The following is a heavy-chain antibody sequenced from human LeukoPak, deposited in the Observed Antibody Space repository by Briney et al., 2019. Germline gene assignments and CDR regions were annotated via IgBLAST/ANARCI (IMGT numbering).Heavy chain of an antibody. J-gene: IGHJ4*02. V-gene: IGHV3-30*03. CDR3: ARVMTTVTPDLDY. CDR1: GFTFSSYG. D-gene: IGHD4-17*01. Sequence: GGSLRLSCAASGFTFSSYGMHWVRQAPGKGLEWVAVISYDGSNKYYADSVKGRFTISRDNSKNTLYLQMNSLRAEDTAVYYCARVMTTVTPDLDYWGQGTLVTVSS. CDR2: ISYDGSNK.